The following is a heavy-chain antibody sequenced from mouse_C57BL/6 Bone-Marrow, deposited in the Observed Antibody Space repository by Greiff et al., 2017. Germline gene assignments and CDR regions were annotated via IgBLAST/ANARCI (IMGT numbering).Heavy chain of an antibody. CDR3: ARRDIYYGYDDFDY. CDR1: GYTFTSYG. CDR2: IYPRSGNT. J-gene: IGHJ2*01. D-gene: IGHD2-2*01. V-gene: IGHV1-81*01. Sequence: QVQLKESGAELARPGASVKLSCKASGYTFTSYGISWVKQRPGQGLEWIGEIYPRSGNTYYNEKFKGKATLTADKSSSTAYMELRSLTSDDSAVYFCARRDIYYGYDDFDYWGQGTTLTVSS.